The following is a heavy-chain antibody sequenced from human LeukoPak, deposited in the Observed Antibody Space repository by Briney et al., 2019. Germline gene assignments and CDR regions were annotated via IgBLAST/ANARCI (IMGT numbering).Heavy chain of an antibody. J-gene: IGHJ4*02. Sequence: ASVKVSCKASVYTFTGYYMHWVRQAPGQGLEWMGWINPNSGGTNYAQKFQGRVTMTRDTSISTAYMELSRLRSDDTAVYYCARSPNCSGGSCYSAAIDYWGQGTLVTVSP. CDR3: ARSPNCSGGSCYSAAIDY. V-gene: IGHV1-2*02. D-gene: IGHD2-15*01. CDR1: VYTFTGYY. CDR2: INPNSGGT.